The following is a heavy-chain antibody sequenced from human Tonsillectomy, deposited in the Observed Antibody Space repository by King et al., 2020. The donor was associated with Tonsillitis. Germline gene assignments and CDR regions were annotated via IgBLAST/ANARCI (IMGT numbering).Heavy chain of an antibody. D-gene: IGHD3-10*01. Sequence: QLVQSGAEVKKPGASVKVSCKASGYTFSNFGISWVRQAPAQGLEWMGWISPYTGNAKIAQKFQGRVTMTTDTSTTTAHMDLRSLRPDDTAVYYCARGGTLIRGAVVYAMDVWGQGTTVTVSS. CDR2: ISPYTGNA. J-gene: IGHJ6*02. CDR3: ARGGTLIRGAVVYAMDV. CDR1: GYTFSNFG. V-gene: IGHV1-18*01.